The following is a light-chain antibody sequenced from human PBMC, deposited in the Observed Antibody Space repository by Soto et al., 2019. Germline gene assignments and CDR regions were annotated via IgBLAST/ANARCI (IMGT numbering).Light chain of an antibody. V-gene: IGLV1-40*01. Sequence: QAVVTQPPSVSGAPGQRVTISCTGSSSNIGAGYNVHWYQQLPGTAPKLLIHANNNRPSGVPDRFSGSKSGTSASLAITGLQAEDEADYYCQSYDSSLSGSVVFGGGTKLTVL. J-gene: IGLJ2*01. CDR2: ANN. CDR3: QSYDSSLSGSVV. CDR1: SSNIGAGYN.